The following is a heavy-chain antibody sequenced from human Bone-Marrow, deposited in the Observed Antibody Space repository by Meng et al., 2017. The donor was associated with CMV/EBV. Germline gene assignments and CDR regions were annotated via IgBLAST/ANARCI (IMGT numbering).Heavy chain of an antibody. CDR1: WFTFKREC. Sequence: GGCGGGGGPAGRALGPFCGASWFTFKRECKDWGRQGPGKGLEWVAVISYDGSNKYYADSVKGRFTISRDNSKNTLYLQMNSLRAEDTAVYYCARDLESLYFDYWGQGTLVTVSS. D-gene: IGHD5-24*01. CDR2: ISYDGSNK. CDR3: ARDLESLYFDY. V-gene: IGHV3-30-3*01. J-gene: IGHJ4*02.